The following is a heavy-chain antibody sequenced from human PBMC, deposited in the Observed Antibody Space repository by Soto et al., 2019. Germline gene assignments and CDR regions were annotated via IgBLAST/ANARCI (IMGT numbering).Heavy chain of an antibody. V-gene: IGHV3-23*01. CDR2: ISGSGGST. J-gene: IGHJ6*02. CDR1: GFTFSSYA. Sequence: GGSLRLSCAASGFTFSSYAMSWVRQAPGKGLEWVSAISGSGGSTYYADSVKGRFTISRGNSKNTLYLQMNSLRAEDTAVYYCAKDLGICNYEAATYYYYYGMDGWGQETTVTISS. D-gene: IGHD2-15*01. CDR3: AKDLGICNYEAATYYYYYGMDG.